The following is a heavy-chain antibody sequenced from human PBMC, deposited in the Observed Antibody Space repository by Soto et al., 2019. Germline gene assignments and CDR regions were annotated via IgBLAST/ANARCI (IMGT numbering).Heavy chain of an antibody. V-gene: IGHV1-18*01. Sequence: GASVKVSCKASGYTFTSYGISWVRQAPGQGLEWMGWISAYNGNTNYAQKLQGRVTMTTDTSTSTAYMELRSLRSDDTAVYYCARDGLRYFDWLLYNPPYFDYWGQGTLVTVSS. CDR2: ISAYNGNT. D-gene: IGHD3-9*01. CDR1: GYTFTSYG. CDR3: ARDGLRYFDWLLYNPPYFDY. J-gene: IGHJ4*02.